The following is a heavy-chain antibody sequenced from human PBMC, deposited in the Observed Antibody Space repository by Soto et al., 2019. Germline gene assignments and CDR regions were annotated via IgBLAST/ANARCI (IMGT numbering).Heavy chain of an antibody. D-gene: IGHD3-16*02. V-gene: IGHV4-31*03. Sequence: SETLSLTCTVSGGSVSSGGYYWSWIRQHPGKGLEWIGYISYSGSTYYNPSLQSRLTISVDTSKNQFSLKLSSVTAADTAVYYCARANYDYIWGSYREYYFDYWGQGTLVTVSS. CDR3: ARANYDYIWGSYREYYFDY. CDR2: ISYSGST. CDR1: GGSVSSGGYY. J-gene: IGHJ4*02.